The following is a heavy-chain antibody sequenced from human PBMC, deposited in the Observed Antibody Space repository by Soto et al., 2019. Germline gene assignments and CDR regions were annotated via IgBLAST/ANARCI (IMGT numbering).Heavy chain of an antibody. D-gene: IGHD7-27*01. J-gene: IGHJ4*02. CDR3: ARLGGHEGVSIDY. Sequence: QVQLVESGGGVVQPGRSLRLSCVASGFTFSDYALHWVRQAPGKGLEWVAVISYDGGYKYYTDSVKGRFTISRDNSKNTIYLQVNSLRAEDTAVYYCARLGGHEGVSIDYWGQGTLVTVSS. V-gene: IGHV3-30*14. CDR2: ISYDGGYK. CDR1: GFTFSDYA.